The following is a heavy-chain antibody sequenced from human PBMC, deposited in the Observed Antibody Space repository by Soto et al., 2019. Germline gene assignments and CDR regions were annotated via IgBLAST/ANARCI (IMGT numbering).Heavy chain of an antibody. J-gene: IGHJ4*02. V-gene: IGHV3-30-3*01. Sequence: QVQLVESGGGVVQPGRSLRLSCAASGFTFSRHTMHWVRQAPGKGLEWVAAISDDGSNTYYADSVKGRFTISRDNSKNPLYLQMNSLSSEDTAVHHCAREVXXXXXXXXXXXXXYFDDWGQGTLVTVSS. CDR2: ISDDGSNT. D-gene: IGHD2-8*01. CDR3: AREVXXXXXXXXXXXXXYFDD. CDR1: GFTFSRHT.